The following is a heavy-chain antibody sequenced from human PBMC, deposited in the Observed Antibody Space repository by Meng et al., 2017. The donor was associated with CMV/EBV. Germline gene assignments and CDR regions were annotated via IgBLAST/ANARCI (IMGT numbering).Heavy chain of an antibody. Sequence: GGPLRLSCAASGFTFSSYSMNWVRQAPGKGLEWVSSISSSSSYIYYADSVKGRFTISRDNAKNSLYLQMNSLRAEDTAVYYCARDNDFWSGYYRYYYYYYGMDVWGQGTTVTVSS. CDR1: GFTFSSYS. CDR3: ARDNDFWSGYYRYYYYYYGMDV. V-gene: IGHV3-21*01. D-gene: IGHD3-3*01. CDR2: ISSSSSYI. J-gene: IGHJ6*02.